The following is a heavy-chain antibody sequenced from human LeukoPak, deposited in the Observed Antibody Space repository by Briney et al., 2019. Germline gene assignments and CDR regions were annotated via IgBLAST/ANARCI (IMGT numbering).Heavy chain of an antibody. Sequence: ASVKVSCKASGYTFTGYYMHWVRQAPGQGLEWKGWINPNSGGTNYAQKFQGRVTMTRDTSISTAYMELSRLRSDDTAVYYCAREPTLLRYFDWSTHWFDPWGQGTLVTVSS. J-gene: IGHJ5*02. CDR1: GYTFTGYY. CDR3: AREPTLLRYFDWSTHWFDP. CDR2: INPNSGGT. D-gene: IGHD3-9*01. V-gene: IGHV1-2*02.